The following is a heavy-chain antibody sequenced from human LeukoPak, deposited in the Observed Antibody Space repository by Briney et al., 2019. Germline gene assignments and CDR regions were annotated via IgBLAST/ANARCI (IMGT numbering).Heavy chain of an antibody. D-gene: IGHD3-10*01. CDR1: GYTFTSYA. J-gene: IGHJ5*02. CDR2: INTNTGNP. V-gene: IGHV7-4-1*02. Sequence: ASVKVSCKASGYTFTSYAMNWVRQAPGQGLEWMGWINTNTGNPTYAQGFTGRFVFSLDTSVSTAYLQISSLKAEDTAVYYCARGLWFGELLYRWFDPWGQGTLVTVSS. CDR3: ARGLWFGELLYRWFDP.